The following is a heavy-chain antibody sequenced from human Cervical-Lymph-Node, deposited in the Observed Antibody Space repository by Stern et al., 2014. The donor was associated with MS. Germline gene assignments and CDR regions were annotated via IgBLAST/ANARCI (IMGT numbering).Heavy chain of an antibody. D-gene: IGHD6-6*01. CDR1: GFTFSSYA. CDR3: AKGLRSSSSYYYYYGMDV. Sequence: EVHLVESGGGLVQPGGSLRLSCAASGFTFSSYAMSWVRQAPGKGLEWVSAISGSGGSTYYADSVKGRFTISRDNSKNTLYLQMNSLRAEDTAVYYCAKGLRSSSSYYYYYGMDVWGQGTTVTVSS. J-gene: IGHJ6*02. CDR2: ISGSGGST. V-gene: IGHV3-23*04.